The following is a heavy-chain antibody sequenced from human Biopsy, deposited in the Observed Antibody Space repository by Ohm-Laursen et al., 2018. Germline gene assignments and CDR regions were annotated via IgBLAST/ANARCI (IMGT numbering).Heavy chain of an antibody. V-gene: IGHV3-30*04. CDR3: ARDGKRWDYSTYFSWHFDL. D-gene: IGHD4-11*01. Sequence: SSLRLSCAASGFTFTSYAMHWVRQAPGKGLEWVAVISYDGSGEYYADSLQGRFIISRDNPKNTVDLQMNSPRAEDTAVYFCARDGKRWDYSTYFSWHFDLWGRGTLVTVSS. CDR1: GFTFTSYA. J-gene: IGHJ2*01. CDR2: ISYDGSGE.